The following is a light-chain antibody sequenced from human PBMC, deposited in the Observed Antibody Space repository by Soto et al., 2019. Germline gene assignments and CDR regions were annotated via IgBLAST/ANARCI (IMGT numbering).Light chain of an antibody. CDR3: SAFTGTTYV. Sequence: HSALTQPDSGSGSPLQSLTISCTGTSSDVGGNKYVSWYQHYPGKAPKLMICDVSNRPSGVSNRFSGSKSGNTASLTISGLQAEDEADHHCSAFTGTTYVFGTGTKVT. CDR2: DVS. J-gene: IGLJ1*01. V-gene: IGLV2-14*03. CDR1: SSDVGGNKY.